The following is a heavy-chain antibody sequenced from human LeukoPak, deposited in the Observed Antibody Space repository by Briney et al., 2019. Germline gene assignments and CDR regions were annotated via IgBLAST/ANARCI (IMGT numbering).Heavy chain of an antibody. CDR3: AREAYNAFDY. Sequence: GGSLRLSCAASGFSFNSYAMNWVRQAPGKGLEWVSSISSSSTYIYYADSVKGRFTISRDNAKNSLYLQMNSLRAEDTAFYYCAREAYNAFDYWARGTLVTVSS. V-gene: IGHV3-21*01. CDR2: ISSSSTYI. J-gene: IGHJ4*02. CDR1: GFSFNSYA. D-gene: IGHD1-1*01.